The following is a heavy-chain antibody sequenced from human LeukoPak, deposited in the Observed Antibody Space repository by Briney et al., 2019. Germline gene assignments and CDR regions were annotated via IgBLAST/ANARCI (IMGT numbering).Heavy chain of an antibody. J-gene: IGHJ4*02. D-gene: IGHD2-15*01. V-gene: IGHV4-39*07. CDR2: IYYSGST. CDR3: ARDRVGDIVVVVAATEFDY. Sequence: SETLSLTCTVSGGSISSSSYYWGWIRQPPGKGLEWIGSIYYSGSTYYNPSLKSRVTISVDTSKNQFSLKLSSVTAADTAVYYCARDRVGDIVVVVAATEFDYWGQGTLVTVSS. CDR1: GGSISSSSYY.